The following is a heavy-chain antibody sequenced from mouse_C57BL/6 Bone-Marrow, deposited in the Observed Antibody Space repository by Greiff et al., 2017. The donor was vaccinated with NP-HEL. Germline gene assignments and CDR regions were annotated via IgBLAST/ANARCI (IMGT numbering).Heavy chain of an antibody. CDR1: GYTFTDYE. CDR3: TSLFDYGNPYAVDY. Sequence: VQLQEPGAELVRPGASVTLSCKASGYTFTDYEMHWVKQTPVHGLEWIGAIDPETGGTAYNQKFKGKAILTADKSSSTAYMELRSLTSEDSAVYYCTSLFDYGNPYAVDYWGQGTSVTVSS. V-gene: IGHV1-15*01. CDR2: IDPETGGT. J-gene: IGHJ4*01. D-gene: IGHD2-1*01.